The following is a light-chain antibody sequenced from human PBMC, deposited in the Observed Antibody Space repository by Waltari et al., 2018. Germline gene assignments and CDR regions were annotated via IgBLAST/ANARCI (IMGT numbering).Light chain of an antibody. CDR2: DDS. Sequence: SYVLTQPPSVSVAPGKTARITCGGNNIGSKSVHWYQQKPGQAPVLVVYDDSERPSEIHWPFSGSNSGNTATLTISRVKAGDEADYSCQVWESSSDQGVFGGGTKLTVL. V-gene: IGLV3-21*03. CDR3: QVWESSSDQGV. CDR1: NIGSKS. J-gene: IGLJ3*02.